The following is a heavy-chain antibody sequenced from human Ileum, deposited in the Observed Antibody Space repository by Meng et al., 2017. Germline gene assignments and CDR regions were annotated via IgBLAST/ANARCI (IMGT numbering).Heavy chain of an antibody. D-gene: IGHD3-3*01. CDR1: ALSCIVSC. V-gene: IGHV4-34*01. CDR3: ARGTSRVLRFLECSSYFDY. J-gene: IGHJ4*02. Sequence: DTLHTPCQFWALSCIVSCAVELHAPPGLGLECPCESNRRGSTNYIPSLESRVTISLDTSKNEFSMKLSSVTVSHTVVYYCARGTSRVLRFLECSSYFDYWGQGTLVTVSS. CDR2: SNRRGST.